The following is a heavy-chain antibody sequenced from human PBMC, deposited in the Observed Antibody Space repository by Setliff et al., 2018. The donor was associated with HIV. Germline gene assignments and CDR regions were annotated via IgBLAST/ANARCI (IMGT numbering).Heavy chain of an antibody. D-gene: IGHD3-22*01. J-gene: IGHJ4*02. CDR1: GGSISSGEYY. CDR2: ISSSGGT. V-gene: IGHV4-30-4*08. CDR3: ARVLPYDSTGFLLYYFDN. Sequence: SETLSLTCTVSGGSISSGEYYWSWIRQPPGQGLEWLGYISSSGGTDYNPSLNSRIIISIDTSKNQFSLRLSSVTAADTAVYFCARVLPYDSTGFLLYYFDNWGQGTLVT.